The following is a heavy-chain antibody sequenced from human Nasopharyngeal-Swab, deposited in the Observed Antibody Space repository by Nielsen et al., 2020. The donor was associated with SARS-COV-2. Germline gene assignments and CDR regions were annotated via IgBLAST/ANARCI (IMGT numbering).Heavy chain of an antibody. CDR3: ARGYCSGGSCYWWHYYGMDV. CDR2: INPSGGST. Sequence: ASVKVSCKASGYTFTSYYMHWVRQAPGQGLEWMGIINPSGGSTSYAQKFQGRVTMTRDTSTSTVYMELSSLRSEDTAVYYYARGYCSGGSCYWWHYYGMDVWGQGTTVTVSS. D-gene: IGHD2-15*01. CDR1: GYTFTSYY. V-gene: IGHV1-46*01. J-gene: IGHJ6*02.